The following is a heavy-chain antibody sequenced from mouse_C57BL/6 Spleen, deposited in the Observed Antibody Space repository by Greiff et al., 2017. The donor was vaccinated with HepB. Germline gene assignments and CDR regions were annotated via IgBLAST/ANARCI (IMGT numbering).Heavy chain of an antibody. CDR3: ARYDYDKVFDY. D-gene: IGHD2-4*01. V-gene: IGHV1-61*01. CDR2: IYPSDSET. J-gene: IGHJ2*01. Sequence: QVQLQQSGAELVRPGSSVKLSCKASGYTFTSYWMDWVKQRPGQGLEWIGNIYPSDSETHYNQKFKDKATLTVDKSSSTAYMQLSSLTSEDSAVYYCARYDYDKVFDYWGQGTTLTVSS. CDR1: GYTFTSYW.